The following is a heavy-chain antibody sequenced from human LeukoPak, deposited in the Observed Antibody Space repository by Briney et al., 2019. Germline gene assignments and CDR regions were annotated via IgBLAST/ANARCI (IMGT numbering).Heavy chain of an antibody. J-gene: IGHJ4*02. CDR2: IKSKTDGGTT. Sequence: PGGSLRLSCAASGFTFSNAWMSWVRQAPGKGLEWVGRIKSKTDGGTTDYAAPVKGRFTISRDDSKNTLYLQMNSLNTEDTAVYYCTTDPPPYYRDYWGQGTLVTVSS. D-gene: IGHD2-8*01. V-gene: IGHV3-15*01. CDR3: TTDPPPYYRDY. CDR1: GFTFSNAW.